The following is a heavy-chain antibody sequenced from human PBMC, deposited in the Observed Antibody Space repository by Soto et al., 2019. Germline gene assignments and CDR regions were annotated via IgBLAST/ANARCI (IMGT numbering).Heavy chain of an antibody. J-gene: IGHJ5*02. CDR2: FTWNSGSI. V-gene: IGHV3-9*01. D-gene: IGHD3-22*01. CDR1: GVTFGDYA. CDR3: AKDALGDYYDSSGSSSNSFDP. Sequence: GGSLRLSCAASGVTFGDYAMHWVRQAPGKDLEGGPGFTWNSGSIGYADSVNGRFTISRDSAKKSLYLQMNSLRAEDTALYYCAKDALGDYYDSSGSSSNSFDPWGQGTLVTVAS.